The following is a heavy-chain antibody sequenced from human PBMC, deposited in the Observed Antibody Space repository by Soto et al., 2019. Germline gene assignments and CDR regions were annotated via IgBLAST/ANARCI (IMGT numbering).Heavy chain of an antibody. CDR2: INAGNGNT. J-gene: IGHJ5*02. CDR1: GYTFTSYA. Sequence: GASVKVSCKASGYTFTSYAMHWVRQAPGQRLEWMGWINAGNGNTKYSQKFQGRVTITRDTSASTAYMELSSLRSEDTAVYYCARVCTIFGVVITEWFDPWGQGTLVTVSS. CDR3: ARVCTIFGVVITEWFDP. D-gene: IGHD3-3*01. V-gene: IGHV1-3*01.